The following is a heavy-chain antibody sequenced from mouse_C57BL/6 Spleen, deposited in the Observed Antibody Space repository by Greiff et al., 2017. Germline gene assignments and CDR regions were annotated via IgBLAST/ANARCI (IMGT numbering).Heavy chain of an antibody. Sequence: QVQLKQSGAELVRPGASVTLSCKASGYTFTDYEMHWVKQTPVHGLEWIGAIDPETGGTAYNQKFKGKAILTADKSSSTAYMELRSLTSEDSAVYYCTRWDYSNYEGTWFAYWGQGTLVTVSA. CDR2: IDPETGGT. D-gene: IGHD2-5*01. CDR3: TRWDYSNYEGTWFAY. J-gene: IGHJ3*01. CDR1: GYTFTDYE. V-gene: IGHV1-15*01.